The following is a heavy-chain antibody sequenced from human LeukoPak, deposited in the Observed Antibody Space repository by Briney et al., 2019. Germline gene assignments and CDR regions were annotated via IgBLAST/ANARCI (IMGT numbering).Heavy chain of an antibody. V-gene: IGHV1-2*02. Sequence: ASVKVSCKASGYTFSGYYMYWVRQAPGQGLEWMGWINPNSGGTNYAQKFQGRVTMTRDTSISTAYMELSSLRSEDTAVYYCARVRGSGWYYFDYWGQGSLVTVSS. D-gene: IGHD6-19*01. J-gene: IGHJ4*02. CDR1: GYTFSGYY. CDR2: INPNSGGT. CDR3: ARVRGSGWYYFDY.